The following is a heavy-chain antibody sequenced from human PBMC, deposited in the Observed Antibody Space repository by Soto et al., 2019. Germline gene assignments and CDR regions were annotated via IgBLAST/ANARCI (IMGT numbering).Heavy chain of an antibody. CDR3: AKSAVPAAIEYAFDI. CDR2: ISGSGGST. J-gene: IGHJ3*02. V-gene: IGHV3-23*01. Sequence: EVQLLESGGVLVQPGGSLRLSCAASGFTFSSYAMSWVRQAQGKGLEWVSAISGSGGSTYYADSVRGLFTISRDNSKNTLYLQMNSVRAEDTAVYYCAKSAVPAAIEYAFDIWGQGTMVTVSS. D-gene: IGHD2-2*02. CDR1: GFTFSSYA.